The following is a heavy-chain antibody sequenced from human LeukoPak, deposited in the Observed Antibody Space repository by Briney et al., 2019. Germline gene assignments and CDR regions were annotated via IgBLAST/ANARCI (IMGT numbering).Heavy chain of an antibody. CDR3: ATLGSGTYYGLYYFDY. CDR2: ISGSARTI. D-gene: IGHD3-10*01. Sequence: PGGSLRLSCAASGFSFSIYSMNWVRQAPGQGLEWISYISGSARTIYYADSVKGRFTISRDNSKDTLYLQMNSLRAEDTAVYYCATLGSGTYYGLYYFDYWGQGTLVTVSS. V-gene: IGHV3-48*01. CDR1: GFSFSIYS. J-gene: IGHJ4*02.